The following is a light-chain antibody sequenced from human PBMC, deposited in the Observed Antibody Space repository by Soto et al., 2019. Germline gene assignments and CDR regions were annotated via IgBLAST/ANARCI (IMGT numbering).Light chain of an antibody. CDR3: QQYKSCAT. V-gene: IGKV1-5*01. CDR1: QNIDRW. Sequence: DIQMTQSPSTLSTSVGDRATITCRATQNIDRWLAWYQQKPGKAPKLLIYEASSLEGGVPSRFSGSGSGTEFTLTVSGLQAEDFATYWCQQYKSCATFGQGTKLEFK. J-gene: IGKJ1*01. CDR2: EAS.